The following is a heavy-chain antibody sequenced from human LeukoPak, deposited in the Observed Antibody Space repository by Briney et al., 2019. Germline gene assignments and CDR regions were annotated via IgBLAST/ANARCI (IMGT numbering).Heavy chain of an antibody. D-gene: IGHD2-2*01. CDR1: GYTFSRYY. Sequence: ASVKVSCKASGYTFSRYYIHWVRQAPGQGLEWMGWINTYNANTNYAQKLQGRVAMTTDTSTSTAYMELRSLRSDDTAIYYCARDRCTSTSCYLLAPLGSSPDAFDIWGQGTMVTVSS. CDR2: INTYNANT. J-gene: IGHJ3*02. V-gene: IGHV1-18*04. CDR3: ARDRCTSTSCYLLAPLGSSPDAFDI.